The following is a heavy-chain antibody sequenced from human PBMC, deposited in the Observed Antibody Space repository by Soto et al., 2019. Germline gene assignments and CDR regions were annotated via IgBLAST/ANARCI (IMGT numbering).Heavy chain of an antibody. CDR2: VNNDGTDT. J-gene: IGHJ6*02. D-gene: IGHD6-13*01. V-gene: IGHV3-74*03. CDR3: ARGGLQHALDV. Sequence: EVQLVESGGGLVKPGGSLRLSCAASGFTFSNYWMYWVGQAPGKGLVWVSRVNNDGTDTTHADSVKGRFTISRDNAENTLYLQMNSLRAEDTAVYYCARGGLQHALDVWGQGSTVTVSS. CDR1: GFTFSNYW.